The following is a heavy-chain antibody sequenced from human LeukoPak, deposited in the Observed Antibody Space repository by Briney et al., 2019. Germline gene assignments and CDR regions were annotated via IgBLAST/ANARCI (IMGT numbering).Heavy chain of an antibody. CDR3: AKSPVSSCRGSFCYPFDY. CDR2: ISGSDDGT. V-gene: IGHV3-23*01. Sequence: GGSLRLSCAASGFTFSTYAMSWVRQIPGKGLEWVSAISGSDDGTYYADSVKGRFTISRDNSRNTLYLQMNTLRAEATAVYFCAKSPVSSCRGSFCYPFDYWGQGNLVTVSS. J-gene: IGHJ4*02. CDR1: GFTFSTYA. D-gene: IGHD2-15*01.